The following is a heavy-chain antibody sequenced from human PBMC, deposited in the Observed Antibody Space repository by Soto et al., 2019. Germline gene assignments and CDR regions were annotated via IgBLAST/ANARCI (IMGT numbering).Heavy chain of an antibody. CDR2: IYTDGRT. Sequence: GGSLRLSCASSGLNVNFNYMPLVRPAPGKGLEWVSFIYTDGRTFYADSVKGRFTISRDDSENTVYLQMNSLRVEDTAVYYCARDTAVTTDYGLEVWGQGNTVTVS. D-gene: IGHD4-17*01. CDR3: ARDTAVTTDYGLEV. V-gene: IGHV3-53*01. CDR1: GLNVNFNY. J-gene: IGHJ6*02.